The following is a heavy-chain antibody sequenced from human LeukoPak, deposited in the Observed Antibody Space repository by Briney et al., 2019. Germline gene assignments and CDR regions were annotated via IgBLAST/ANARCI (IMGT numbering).Heavy chain of an antibody. J-gene: IGHJ6*03. D-gene: IGHD2-15*01. CDR3: ASPADCSGGSCYSNYYYCMDV. CDR2: ISSSSSYI. CDR1: GFTFSSYG. V-gene: IGHV3-21*01. Sequence: GGSLRLSCAASGFTFSSYGMNWVRQAPGKGLEWVSSISSSSSYIYYADSVKGRFTISRDNAKNSLYLQMNSLRAEDTAVYYCASPADCSGGSCYSNYYYCMDVWGKGTTVTVSS.